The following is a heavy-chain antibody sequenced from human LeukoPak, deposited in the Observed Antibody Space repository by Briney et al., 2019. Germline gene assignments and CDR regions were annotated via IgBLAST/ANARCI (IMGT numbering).Heavy chain of an antibody. Sequence: GGSLRLSCAASGFTVSSNYMSWVRQAPGKGPEWVSVIYSDGSTYYADPVKGRFTISRDTSKNTLYLQMNSLRTEDTAVYYCARDLAAGGTYPHYWGQGTLVSVSS. CDR3: ARDLAAGGTYPHY. D-gene: IGHD6-13*01. CDR2: IYSDGST. V-gene: IGHV3-53*01. CDR1: GFTVSSNY. J-gene: IGHJ4*02.